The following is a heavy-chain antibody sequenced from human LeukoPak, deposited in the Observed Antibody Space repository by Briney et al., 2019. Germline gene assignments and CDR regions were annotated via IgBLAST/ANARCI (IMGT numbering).Heavy chain of an antibody. J-gene: IGHJ4*02. Sequence: TSETLSLTCAVYGGSFSGYYWSWIRQPPGKGLEWIGEINHSGSTNYNPYLKSRITISVDTSRNQFSLKLSSVTAADTAVYYCARLSSSGWYLGWGQGTLVTVSS. CDR3: ARLSSSGWYLG. CDR2: INHSGST. CDR1: GGSFSGYY. V-gene: IGHV4-34*01. D-gene: IGHD6-19*01.